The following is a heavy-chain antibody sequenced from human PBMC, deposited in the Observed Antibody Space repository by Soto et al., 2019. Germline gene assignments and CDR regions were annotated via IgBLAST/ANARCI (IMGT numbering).Heavy chain of an antibody. D-gene: IGHD6-13*01. CDR1: GFTFSSYW. J-gene: IGHJ6*02. V-gene: IGHV3-7*01. CDR2: IKQDGSEK. CDR3: ARMSESRSWYYYYYGMDV. Sequence: GGSLRLSCAASGFTFSSYWMSWVRQAPGKGLEWVANIKQDGSEKYYVDSVKGRFTISRDNAKNSLYLQMNSLRAEDTAVYYCARMSESRSWYYYYYGMDVWGQGTTVTVSS.